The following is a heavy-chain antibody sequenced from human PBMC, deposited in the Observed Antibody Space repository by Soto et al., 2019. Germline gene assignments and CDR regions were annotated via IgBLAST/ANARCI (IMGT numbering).Heavy chain of an antibody. J-gene: IGHJ4*02. CDR2: IWYDGSNK. D-gene: IGHD5-12*01. CDR3: ARDLEVWEIATITSHFDY. Sequence: QVQLVESGGGVVQPGRSLRLSCAASGFTFSSYGMHWVRQAPGKGLEWVAVIWYDGSNKYYADSVKGRFTISRDNSKNKLYLQMNSLRAEDTAVYYCARDLEVWEIATITSHFDYWGQGSLVTVSS. V-gene: IGHV3-33*01. CDR1: GFTFSSYG.